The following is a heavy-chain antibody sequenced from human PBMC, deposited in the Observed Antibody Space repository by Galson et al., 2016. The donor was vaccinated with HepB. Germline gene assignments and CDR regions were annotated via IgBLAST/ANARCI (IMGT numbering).Heavy chain of an antibody. CDR2: IYTSGST. D-gene: IGHD5-12*01. CDR1: GFSLNTDAVA. CDR3: ARRGSLRSSPGGFDL. V-gene: IGHV4-61*02. Sequence: LVKPTQTLTLTCTFSGFSLNTDAVAVGWIRQPAGKGLEWIGRIYTSGSTNYNPSLKSRVSMSLDTSKNHFSLKLSSVAAADTAIYYCARRGSLRSSPGGFDLWSRGTLVTVSS. J-gene: IGHJ2*01.